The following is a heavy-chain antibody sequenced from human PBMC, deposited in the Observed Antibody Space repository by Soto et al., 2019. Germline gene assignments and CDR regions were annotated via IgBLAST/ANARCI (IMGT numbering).Heavy chain of an antibody. D-gene: IGHD3-22*01. V-gene: IGHV3-30*18. CDR1: GFTFSSYG. J-gene: IGHJ4*02. Sequence: QVQLVESGGGVVQPGRSLRLSCAASGFTFSSYGMHWVRQAPGKGLEWVAVISYDGSNKYYADSVKGRFTISRDNSKNPLYLQMNSLRAEDTAVYYCAKDVDYDSSGYFDYWGQGTLVTVSS. CDR3: AKDVDYDSSGYFDY. CDR2: ISYDGSNK.